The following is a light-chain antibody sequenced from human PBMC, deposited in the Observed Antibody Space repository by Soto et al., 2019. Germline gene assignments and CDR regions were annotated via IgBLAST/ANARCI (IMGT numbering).Light chain of an antibody. CDR3: QQRSNWRIT. J-gene: IGKJ5*01. CDR2: DAS. V-gene: IGKV3-11*01. Sequence: EIALTQSPATLSLFQGERATLSCMASQSVSSYLAWYQQKPGQAPRLLIYDASNRATGIPARFSGSGSGTDFTLTISSLEPEDFAVYYCQQRSNWRITFGQGTRLEIK. CDR1: QSVSSY.